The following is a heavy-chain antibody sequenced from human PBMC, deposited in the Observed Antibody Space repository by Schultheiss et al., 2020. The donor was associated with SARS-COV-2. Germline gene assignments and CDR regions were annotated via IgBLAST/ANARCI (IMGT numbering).Heavy chain of an antibody. CDR3: ATGSHDFGDQYFDY. Sequence: GESLKISCAASGFTFSSYGMHWVRQAPGKGLEWVAVISYDGSGKYYGDSVKGRFTISRDNSKNTVYLQMNSLRGDDTALYYCATGSHDFGDQYFDYWGQGTLVTVSS. V-gene: IGHV3-30*03. D-gene: IGHD4-17*01. J-gene: IGHJ4*02. CDR2: ISYDGSGK. CDR1: GFTFSSYG.